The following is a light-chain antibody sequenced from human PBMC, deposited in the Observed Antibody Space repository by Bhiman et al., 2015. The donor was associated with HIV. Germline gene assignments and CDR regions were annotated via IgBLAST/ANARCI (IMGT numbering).Light chain of an antibody. CDR1: ELGNKY. J-gene: IGLJ1*01. CDR2: RDS. CDR3: QAWDSSTGGV. Sequence: SYELTQPPSVSVSPGQTATITCSGDELGNKYACWYQQKPGQSPVLVIYRDSKRPSGIPERFSGSNSGNTATLTISGTQAMDEADYYCQAWDSSTGGVFGTGTKVTVL. V-gene: IGLV3-1*01.